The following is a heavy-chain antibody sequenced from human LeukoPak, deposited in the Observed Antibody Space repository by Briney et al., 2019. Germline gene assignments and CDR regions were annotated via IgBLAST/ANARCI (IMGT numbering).Heavy chain of an antibody. CDR2: IESNGLT. J-gene: IGHJ5*01. Sequence: GGSLKLSCEASGFTFSSYWMHWVRQIPGKGLMWVSRIESNGLTLYADSVRDRFTISRDNGKNTIYLQMNSLRVDDAAIYYCAKAATYFYGSVTYDWFESWGQGTLVTVSS. D-gene: IGHD3-10*01. CDR3: AKAATYFYGSVTYDWFES. V-gene: IGHV3-74*01. CDR1: GFTFSSYW.